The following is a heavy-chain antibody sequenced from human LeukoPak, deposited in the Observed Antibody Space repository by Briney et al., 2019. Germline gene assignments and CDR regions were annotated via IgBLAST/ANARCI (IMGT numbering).Heavy chain of an antibody. Sequence: SETLSLTCTVSGGSISSYYWSWIRQPAGKGLECIGRIYTSGSTNYNPSLKSRVTMSVDTSKNHFSLKLSSVTAADTAVYYCAKVRGVRTYWYFDLWGRGTLVTVSS. V-gene: IGHV4-4*07. CDR2: IYTSGST. CDR3: AKVRGVRTYWYFDL. D-gene: IGHD3-10*01. J-gene: IGHJ2*01. CDR1: GGSISSYY.